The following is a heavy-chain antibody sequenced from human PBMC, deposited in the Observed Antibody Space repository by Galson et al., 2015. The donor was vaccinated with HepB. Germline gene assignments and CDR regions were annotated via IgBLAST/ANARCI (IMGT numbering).Heavy chain of an antibody. Sequence: SLRLSCAASGFTFSNYAMSWVRQAPGKGLEWVSGISGSGASTYYADSVKGRFTISRDNSKNTLDVQMNSLRAEDTAVYYCAKGDRAAAPRNWFDPWGQGTLVTVSS. CDR2: ISGSGAST. D-gene: IGHD6-13*01. CDR1: GFTFSNYA. J-gene: IGHJ5*02. CDR3: AKGDRAAAPRNWFDP. V-gene: IGHV3-23*01.